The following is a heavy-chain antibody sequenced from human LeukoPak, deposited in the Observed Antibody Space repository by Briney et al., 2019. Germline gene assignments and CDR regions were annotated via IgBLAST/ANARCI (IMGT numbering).Heavy chain of an antibody. V-gene: IGHV3-66*01. CDR3: ARSLVHHVVVNLVDY. Sequence: AGGSLRLSCAASGFTVSSNQMSWVRQAPGKGLERVSAMYSGGSTYYGDSVKGRFTISRDNSKNTLYLQMDSLRAEDTAVYYCARSLVHHVVVNLVDYWGQGTLVTVSS. J-gene: IGHJ4*02. CDR1: GFTVSSNQ. D-gene: IGHD2-15*01. CDR2: MYSGGST.